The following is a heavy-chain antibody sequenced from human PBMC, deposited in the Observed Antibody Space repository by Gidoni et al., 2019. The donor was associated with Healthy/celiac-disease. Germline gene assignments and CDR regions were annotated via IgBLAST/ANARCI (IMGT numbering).Heavy chain of an antibody. CDR3: ARDPRLYGPSGGDAFDI. Sequence: QVQLQESGPGLVKPSETLSLTCAVSGYSISSGYYWGWIRQPPGKGLEWIGSIYHSGSTYYNPSLKSRVTISVDTSKNQFSLKLSSVTAADTAVYYCARDPRLYGPSGGDAFDIWGQGTMVTVSS. CDR2: IYHSGST. V-gene: IGHV4-38-2*02. CDR1: GYSISSGYY. D-gene: IGHD4-17*01. J-gene: IGHJ3*02.